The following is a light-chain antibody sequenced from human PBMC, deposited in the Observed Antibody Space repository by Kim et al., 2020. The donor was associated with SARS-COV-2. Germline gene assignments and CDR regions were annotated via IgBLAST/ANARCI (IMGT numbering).Light chain of an antibody. CDR1: SSNIGNNY. V-gene: IGLV1-51*01. J-gene: IGLJ2*01. CDR3: GTWSSSLSAEVI. Sequence: QKVTISCSGSSSNIGNNYVSWYQLHPGTAPKLLIYDDNKRPSGIPDRFSGSKSGTSATLGITGLQTGDEGDYYCGTWSSSLSAEVIFGGGTQLTVL. CDR2: DDN.